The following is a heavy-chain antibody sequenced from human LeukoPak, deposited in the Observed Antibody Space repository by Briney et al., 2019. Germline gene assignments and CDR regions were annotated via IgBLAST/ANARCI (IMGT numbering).Heavy chain of an antibody. CDR2: INPNSGGT. J-gene: IGHJ2*01. V-gene: IGHV1-2*02. CDR1: GYTFTGYY. CDR3: ARDRTYYDSSGFTGWYFDL. Sequence: GASVKVSCKASGYTFTGYYMHWVRQAPGQGLEWMGWINPNSGGTNYAQKFQGRVAMTRDTSISTAYMELSRLRSDDTAVYYCARDRTYYDSSGFTGWYFDLWGRGTLVTVSS. D-gene: IGHD3-22*01.